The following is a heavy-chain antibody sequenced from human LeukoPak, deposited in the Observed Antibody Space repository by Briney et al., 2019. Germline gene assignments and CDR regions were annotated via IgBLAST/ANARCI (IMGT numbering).Heavy chain of an antibody. J-gene: IGHJ4*02. CDR1: GFTFSTYA. D-gene: IGHD2-15*01. CDR3: AKAKFIVVVVAATPFDY. V-gene: IGHV3-30*04. CDR2: IPYDGSNK. Sequence: PGGSLRLSCAASGFTFSTYAMHWVRQAPGKGLEWVAVIPYDGSNKYYADSVKGRFTISRENSKNTLYLQMNSLRAEDTAVYYCAKAKFIVVVVAATPFDYWGQGTLVTVSS.